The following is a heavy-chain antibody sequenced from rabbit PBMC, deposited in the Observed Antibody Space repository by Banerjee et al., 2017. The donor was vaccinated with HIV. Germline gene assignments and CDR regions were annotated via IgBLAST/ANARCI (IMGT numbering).Heavy chain of an antibody. CDR2: IYTTSGST. V-gene: IGHV1S43*01. CDR3: ARADGDGGYSYTL. J-gene: IGHJ4*01. D-gene: IGHD1-1*01. CDR1: GIDFSSYYR. Sequence: QEQLVESGGGLVQPEGTLTLTCKASGIDFSSYYRMCWVRQAPGRGLELIACIYTTSGSTWYASWVNGRFTISRSTSLNTVDLQMTSLTAADTATYFCARADGDGGYSYTLWGPGTLVTVS.